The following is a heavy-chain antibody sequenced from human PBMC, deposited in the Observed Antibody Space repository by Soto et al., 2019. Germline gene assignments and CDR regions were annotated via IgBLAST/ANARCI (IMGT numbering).Heavy chain of an antibody. CDR1: GFTFSNYI. Sequence: EVQLLESGGGLVQPGGSLRLSCAASGFTFSNYIMNWVRQAPGKGLEWVSGTSSSGSTVYKDSVKGRFTVSRDNSKNTLYLEMNSLRGEDTAVYYCAKGWMAIWGQGTTVTVSS. CDR2: TSSSGST. J-gene: IGHJ6*02. V-gene: IGHV3-23*01. CDR3: AKGWMAI.